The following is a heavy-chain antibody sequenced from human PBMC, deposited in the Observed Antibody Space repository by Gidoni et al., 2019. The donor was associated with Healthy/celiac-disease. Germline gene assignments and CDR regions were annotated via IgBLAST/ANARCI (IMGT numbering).Heavy chain of an antibody. CDR3: ARDPIPYSSGWRFDY. CDR1: GFTFSSHA. CDR2: ISYDGSNK. V-gene: IGHV3-30*01. J-gene: IGHJ4*02. Sequence: QVQLVESGGGVVQPGRSLRLSCAASGFTFSSHAMHWVRQAPGKGLEWVAVISYDGSNKYYADSVKGRFTISRDNSKNTLYLQMNSPRAEDTAVYYCARDPIPYSSGWRFDYWGQGTLVTVSS. D-gene: IGHD6-19*01.